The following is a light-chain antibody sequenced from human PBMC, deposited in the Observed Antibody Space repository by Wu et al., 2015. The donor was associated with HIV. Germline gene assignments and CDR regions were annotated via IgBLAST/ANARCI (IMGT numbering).Light chain of an antibody. Sequence: EIVMTQSPATLSVSPGERATLSCRASQNVSSRLVWYQQIPGQAPRLLIFRASTRATGIPDRFSGSGSGTDFTLTITRLEPEDFAMYFCQQYDSSPYTFGQGTKLEIK. CDR2: RAS. CDR3: QQYDSSPYT. V-gene: IGKV3-20*01. CDR1: QNVSSR. J-gene: IGKJ2*01.